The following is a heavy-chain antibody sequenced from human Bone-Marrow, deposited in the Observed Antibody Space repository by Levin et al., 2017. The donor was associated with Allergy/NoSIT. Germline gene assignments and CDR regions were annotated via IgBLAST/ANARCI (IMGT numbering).Heavy chain of an antibody. Sequence: PGGSLRLSCAASGFTFRNFALHWVRQAPGKGLDWVALISFDGTKESYSDSVKGRFTISRDNSKNMLYLQMNTLRPDDTALYYCAKTRWHHWDGVDLWGQGTLVTVSS. D-gene: IGHD1-1*01. CDR2: ISFDGTKE. CDR1: GFTFRNFA. V-gene: IGHV3-30*04. J-gene: IGHJ5*02. CDR3: AKTRWHHWDGVDL.